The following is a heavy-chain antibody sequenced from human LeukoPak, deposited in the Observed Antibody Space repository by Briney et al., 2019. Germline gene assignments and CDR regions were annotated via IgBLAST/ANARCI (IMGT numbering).Heavy chain of an antibody. CDR3: VRDRNDFWSGFLY. Sequence: ASVKVSCKASGYTFTYCYFHWVRQAPGQGLEWMGWINPDSGGTGYAEKFKGRVTLTRDGTINTVYMEMSSLRSDDTAIYYCVRDRNDFWSGFLYWGQGTLVSVSS. D-gene: IGHD3-3*01. J-gene: IGHJ4*02. CDR2: INPDSGGT. V-gene: IGHV1-2*02. CDR1: GYTFTYCY.